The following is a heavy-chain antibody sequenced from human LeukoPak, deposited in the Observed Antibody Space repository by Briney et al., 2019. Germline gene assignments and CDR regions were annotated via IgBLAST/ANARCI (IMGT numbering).Heavy chain of an antibody. CDR2: INPNSGGT. Sequence: VASVKVSCKASGYSFTDKYMHWVRQAPGQGLEWMGWINPNSGGTNHAQKFQGRVTMTRDTSISTAYMELSRLRSDDTAVYYCARGQRANNWFDPWGQGTLVTVSS. J-gene: IGHJ5*02. CDR1: GYSFTDKY. CDR3: ARGQRANNWFDP. D-gene: IGHD6-25*01. V-gene: IGHV1-2*02.